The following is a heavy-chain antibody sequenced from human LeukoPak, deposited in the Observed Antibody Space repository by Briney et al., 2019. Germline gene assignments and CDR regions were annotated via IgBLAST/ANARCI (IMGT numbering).Heavy chain of an antibody. J-gene: IGHJ4*02. Sequence: PGGSLRLSCAASGFTFSSYWMSWVRQAPGKGLEWVANIKQDGSEKYYVDSVKGRFTISRDNAKNSLYLQMNRLRAEDTAVYYCASAGVYDILTGPILWGQGTLVTVSS. V-gene: IGHV3-7*01. CDR2: IKQDGSEK. CDR3: ASAGVYDILTGPIL. D-gene: IGHD3-9*01. CDR1: GFTFSSYW.